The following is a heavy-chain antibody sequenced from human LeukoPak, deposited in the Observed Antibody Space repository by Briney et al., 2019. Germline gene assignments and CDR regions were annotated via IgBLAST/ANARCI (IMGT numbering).Heavy chain of an antibody. CDR1: GFTFSSYA. V-gene: IGHV3-23*01. Sequence: GGSLRLSCAASGFTFSSYAMSWVRQAPGKGLEWVSVISGSDVSTYYADSVKGRFTISRDNSKNTLYLQMNSLRAEDTALYYCATSRWSGGGYDAFAMWGQGTVVTVSS. J-gene: IGHJ3*02. CDR2: ISGSDVST. CDR3: ATSRWSGGGYDAFAM. D-gene: IGHD6-13*01.